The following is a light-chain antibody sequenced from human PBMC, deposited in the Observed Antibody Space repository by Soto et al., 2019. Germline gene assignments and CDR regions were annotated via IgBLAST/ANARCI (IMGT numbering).Light chain of an antibody. CDR3: QQYGVSPAT. V-gene: IGKV3-20*01. J-gene: IGKJ4*01. CDR2: GAS. Sequence: PGERVTLSCRASQSVSSSYLTWYQQKPGQAPRLLIYGASTRAAGIPARFSGSGSGTDFTLTISSLQPEDFAVYYCQQYGVSPATFGGGTKVDIK. CDR1: QSVSSSY.